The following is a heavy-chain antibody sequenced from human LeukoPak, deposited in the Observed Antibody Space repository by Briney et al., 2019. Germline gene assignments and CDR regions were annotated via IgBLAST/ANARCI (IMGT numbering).Heavy chain of an antibody. V-gene: IGHV3-23*01. CDR3: AKVGYCSNNCFGTHDY. CDR1: GFSFSDSV. CDR2: ISGDADVT. D-gene: IGHD2-8*01. J-gene: IGHJ4*02. Sequence: GGSLRLSCVASGFSFSDSVMSWVRQAPGKGLEWLSAISGDADVTYYAASVKGRFTISRDNSWNTVYLQMNSLRAEDTATYYCAKVGYCSNNCFGTHDYWGQGALVTVSS.